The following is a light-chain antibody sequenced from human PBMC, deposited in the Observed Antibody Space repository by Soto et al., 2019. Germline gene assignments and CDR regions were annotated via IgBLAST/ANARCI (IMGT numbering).Light chain of an antibody. Sequence: QSALTQPASVSDSPGQSVTISCTRTSSDVGGSDPVSWYQQYPGKAPKLMIYDVSNRPSGVSDRFSGSKSGNTASLTISGLQDEDEADYYCSSYSGSTVVFGGGTKLTVL. CDR3: SSYSGSTVV. V-gene: IGLV2-14*03. CDR1: SSDVGGSDP. J-gene: IGLJ3*02. CDR2: DVS.